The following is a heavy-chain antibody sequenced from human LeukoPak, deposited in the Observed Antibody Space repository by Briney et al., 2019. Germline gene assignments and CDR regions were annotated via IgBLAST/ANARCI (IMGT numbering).Heavy chain of an antibody. J-gene: IGHJ4*02. CDR1: GFTFSSYT. D-gene: IGHD5-12*01. Sequence: AGGSLRLSCAASGFTFSSYTMYWVRQAPGKGLEWVSTIIGSSGSTFYADSVKGRFTISKDTSKNTLYLHMSSLRADDTAVYYCAKGGYDYVEVAYFDYWGQGTLVTVSS. CDR3: AKGGYDYVEVAYFDY. V-gene: IGHV3-23*01. CDR2: IIGSSGST.